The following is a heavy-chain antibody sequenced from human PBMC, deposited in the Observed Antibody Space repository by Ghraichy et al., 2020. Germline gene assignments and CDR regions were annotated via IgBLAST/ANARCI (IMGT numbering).Heavy chain of an antibody. CDR3: AKVSSEDIVVVVAATDY. Sequence: LSLTCAASGFTFSSYAMSWVRQAPGKGLEWVSAISGSGGSTYYADSVKGRFTISRDNSKNTLYLQMNSLRAEDTAVYYCAKVSSEDIVVVVAATDYWGQGTLVTVSS. D-gene: IGHD2-15*01. J-gene: IGHJ4*02. V-gene: IGHV3-23*01. CDR2: ISGSGGST. CDR1: GFTFSSYA.